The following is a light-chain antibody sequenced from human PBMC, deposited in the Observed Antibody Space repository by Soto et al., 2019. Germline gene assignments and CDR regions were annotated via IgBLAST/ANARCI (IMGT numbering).Light chain of an antibody. J-gene: IGKJ2*01. Sequence: DIVMTQSPATLSVSPGERATLSCRASQSVSSNLAWYQQKPGQAPRLLIYGASTRDTGIPARFSGSGSGTEFTLTISSLQPEDFAVYYCHQYDSYPHTFGQGTKLEIK. CDR2: GAS. CDR3: HQYDSYPHT. V-gene: IGKV3-15*01. CDR1: QSVSSN.